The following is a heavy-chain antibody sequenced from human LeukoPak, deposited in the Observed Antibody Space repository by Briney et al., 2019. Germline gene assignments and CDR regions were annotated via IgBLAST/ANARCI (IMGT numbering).Heavy chain of an antibody. J-gene: IGHJ4*02. Sequence: GSLRLSCAASGFTFSSYWMSWVRQAPGKGLEWVANINQDGSGKYYVDSVRGRFTISRDNAKNSLSLQMNSLRAEDTAVYYCVRDLHFSAGLSDYWGQGTLVTVSS. V-gene: IGHV3-7*01. CDR1: GFTFSSYW. D-gene: IGHD3-3*02. CDR3: VRDLHFSAGLSDY. CDR2: INQDGSGK.